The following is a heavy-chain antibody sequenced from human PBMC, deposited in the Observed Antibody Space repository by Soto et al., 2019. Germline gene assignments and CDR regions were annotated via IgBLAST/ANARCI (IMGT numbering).Heavy chain of an antibody. J-gene: IGHJ4*02. Sequence: QVVLLQSGAEVKGPGSSVRVSCKVSGGTFNNFAFSWVRQAPGHGPEWMGGIVVISNTADYSRRFQDRVTITADTSTSTLYMELGGLTFEDTAVYYCARAIKRWEVHYYFDYWGQGTLVTVSS. CDR1: GGTFNNFA. CDR2: IVVISNTA. D-gene: IGHD1-26*01. V-gene: IGHV1-69*06. CDR3: ARAIKRWEVHYYFDY.